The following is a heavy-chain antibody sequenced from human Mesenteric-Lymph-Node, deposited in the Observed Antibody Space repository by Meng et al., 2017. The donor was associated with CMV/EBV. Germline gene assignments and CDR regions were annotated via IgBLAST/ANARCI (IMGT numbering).Heavy chain of an antibody. Sequence: LSLTCAASGFTFSSYWMSWVRQAPGKGLEWVANIKQDGSEKYYVDSVKGRFTISRDNAKNSLYLQMNSLRAEDTAVYYCARAGPNNQNDHWGQGTLVTVSS. CDR3: ARAGPNNQNDH. D-gene: IGHD2-8*01. J-gene: IGHJ4*02. CDR1: GFTFSSYW. V-gene: IGHV3-7*01. CDR2: IKQDGSEK.